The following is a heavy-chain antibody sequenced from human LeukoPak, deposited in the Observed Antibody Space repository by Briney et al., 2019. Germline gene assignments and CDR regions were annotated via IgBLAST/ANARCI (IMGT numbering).Heavy chain of an antibody. D-gene: IGHD6-19*01. CDR3: ARDASGWTGDYFDY. J-gene: IGHJ4*02. Sequence: SETLSLTCSVSGGSMNSYYWTWIRQPAGKGLEWIGRIYSSGSTNHNPSLKGRVTMSLDTSKNQFSLKVNSATAADTAVYYCARDASGWTGDYFDYWGQGILVNVSS. V-gene: IGHV4-4*07. CDR1: GGSMNSYY. CDR2: IYSSGST.